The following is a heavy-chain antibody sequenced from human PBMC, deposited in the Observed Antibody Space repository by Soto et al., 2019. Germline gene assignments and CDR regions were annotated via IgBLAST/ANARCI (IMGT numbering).Heavy chain of an antibody. D-gene: IGHD6-13*01. V-gene: IGHV3-23*01. J-gene: IGHJ5*02. Sequence: GGSLRLSCAASGFPFSTYDMSWVRQAPGKGLEWVSVIRKNDGNTHYADSVKGRFTISRDNSKNTLYLQMNSLRAEDTAVYYCARDYLGIAAAGTSGGWFDPWGQGTLVTVSS. CDR2: IRKNDGNT. CDR3: ARDYLGIAAAGTSGGWFDP. CDR1: GFPFSTYD.